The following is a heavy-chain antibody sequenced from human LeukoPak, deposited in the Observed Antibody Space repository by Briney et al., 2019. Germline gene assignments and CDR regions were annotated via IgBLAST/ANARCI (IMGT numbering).Heavy chain of an antibody. Sequence: SVKVSCKASGGTFSSYALSWVRQAPGQGLEWMGRIIPVLGTANYAQKFQGRVTITADKSTSTAYMELSSLRSEDTAVYYCARAGTATGLDFWGQGTLVTVSS. CDR1: GGTFSSYA. J-gene: IGHJ4*02. V-gene: IGHV1-69*04. CDR2: IIPVLGTA. D-gene: IGHD2-15*01. CDR3: ARAGTATGLDF.